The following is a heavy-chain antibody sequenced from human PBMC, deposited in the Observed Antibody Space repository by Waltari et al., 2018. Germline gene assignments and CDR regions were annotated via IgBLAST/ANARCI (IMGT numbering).Heavy chain of an antibody. Sequence: QVQLQQWGAGLLKPSETLSLTCAVYGGSFSGNYCSWIRQPPGKGLEWIGEMSHTGSANYVPSLKSRVTRSVDTSKNQFSLNLSAVTAADTAVYYCARAEVQQLVGDWFDPWGQGTLVTVSS. CDR1: GGSFSGNY. CDR2: MSHTGSA. D-gene: IGHD6-13*01. CDR3: ARAEVQQLVGDWFDP. V-gene: IGHV4-34*01. J-gene: IGHJ5*02.